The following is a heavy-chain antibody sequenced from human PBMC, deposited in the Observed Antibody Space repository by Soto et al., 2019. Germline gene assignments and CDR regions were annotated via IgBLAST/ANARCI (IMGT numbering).Heavy chain of an antibody. CDR1: GFTFSSYA. CDR2: ISGSGGST. Sequence: GGSLRLSCAASGFTFSSYAMSWVRQAPGKGLEWVSAISGSGGSTYYADSVKGRFTISRDNSKNTLYLQMNSLRAEDTAVYYCAKRLENYYDTLRYGMDVWGQGTTVTVSS. J-gene: IGHJ6*02. D-gene: IGHD3-22*01. CDR3: AKRLENYYDTLRYGMDV. V-gene: IGHV3-23*01.